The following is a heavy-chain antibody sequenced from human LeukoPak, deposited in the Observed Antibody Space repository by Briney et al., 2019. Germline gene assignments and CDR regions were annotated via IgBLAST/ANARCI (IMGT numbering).Heavy chain of an antibody. CDR1: GYTFIAYG. CDR3: ARGGRLLWFGEFDY. CDR2: INAGNGDT. Sequence: ASVKVSCKASGYTFIAYGLHWVRQAPGQRPEWMGWINAGNGDTKYSQNSQGRVTITGDASATTAYMELSSLRSEDTAVYFCARGGRLLWFGEFDYWGQGTLVTVSS. J-gene: IGHJ4*02. V-gene: IGHV1-3*01. D-gene: IGHD3-10*01.